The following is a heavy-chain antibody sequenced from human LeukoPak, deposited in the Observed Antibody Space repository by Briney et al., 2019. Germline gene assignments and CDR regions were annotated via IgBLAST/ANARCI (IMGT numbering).Heavy chain of an antibody. CDR1: GFPFSSHA. CDR2: ISNGKT. D-gene: IGHD2-15*01. Sequence: PGGSLRLSCAASGFPFSSHAMRWVRQPPGKGVEWVAAISNGKTYYADSVRGRFAISRDDSTNTVYLHMNSLRDEDTALYHCVREAGYCAPVCVKTNWFDPWGQGTLVTVSS. V-gene: IGHV3-23*01. CDR3: VREAGYCAPVCVKTNWFDP. J-gene: IGHJ5*02.